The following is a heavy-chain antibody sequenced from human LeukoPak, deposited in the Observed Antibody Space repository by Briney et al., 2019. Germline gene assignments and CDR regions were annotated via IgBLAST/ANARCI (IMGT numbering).Heavy chain of an antibody. CDR3: ARGAQRAFRRPWYFDL. CDR1: GGSFSGYY. J-gene: IGHJ2*01. V-gene: IGHV4-34*01. CDR2: INHSGST. D-gene: IGHD3-3*02. Sequence: SETLSLTCAVYGGSFSGYYWSWIRQPPGEGLEWIGEINHSGSTNYNPSLKSRVTISVDTSKNQFSLKLSSVTAADTAVYYCARGAQRAFRRPWYFDLWGRGTLVTVSS.